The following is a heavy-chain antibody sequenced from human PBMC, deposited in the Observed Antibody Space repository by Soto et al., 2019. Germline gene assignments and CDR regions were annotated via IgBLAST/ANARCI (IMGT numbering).Heavy chain of an antibody. Sequence: SETLSLTCTVSGGSISGYYWSWLRQRPGKGLEWIGTIFNIGGTFYNPSLKSRVTMSVDTSNNQFSLKLSSVTAADTAVYYCARQASGYYYGWFDPWGQGTLVTVSS. CDR1: GGSISGYY. V-gene: IGHV4-59*04. D-gene: IGHD3-22*01. CDR2: IFNIGGT. J-gene: IGHJ5*02. CDR3: ARQASGYYYGWFDP.